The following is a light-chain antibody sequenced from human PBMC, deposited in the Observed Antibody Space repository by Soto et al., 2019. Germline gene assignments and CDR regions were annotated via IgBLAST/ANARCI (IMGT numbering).Light chain of an antibody. J-gene: IGKJ1*01. CDR3: QQYNTSPRT. V-gene: IGKV3-20*01. CDR1: QTVRNNY. CDR2: GAS. Sequence: EFVLTQTTATLSLSPGERATLSCRASQTVRNNYLAWYQQKPGQAPRLLIYGASNRATGIPDRFSGSGSGTDFTLTISRLEPEDFAVYYCQQYNTSPRTFGQGTKVDIK.